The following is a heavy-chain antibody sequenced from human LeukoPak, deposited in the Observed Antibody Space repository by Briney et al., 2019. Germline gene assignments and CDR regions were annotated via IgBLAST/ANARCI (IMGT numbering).Heavy chain of an antibody. CDR3: ATGGYGDLGYYYYGMDV. D-gene: IGHD4-17*01. Sequence: GGSLRLSCAASGFTFSNYHINWVRQAPGKGLEWVSSISSRGSYIYYADSVKGRFAISADNAMNSLYLQMNSLRAEDTAVYYCATGGYGDLGYYYYGMDVWGQGTTVTVSS. CDR1: GFTFSNYH. V-gene: IGHV3-21*01. CDR2: ISSRGSYI. J-gene: IGHJ6*02.